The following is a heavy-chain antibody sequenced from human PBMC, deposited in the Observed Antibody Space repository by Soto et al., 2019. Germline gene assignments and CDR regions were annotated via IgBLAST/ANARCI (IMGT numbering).Heavy chain of an antibody. Sequence: ASVKVSCKASGYTFTSYYMHWVRQAPGQGLEWKGKINPSGGSTSYAQKFQGRVTMTRDTSTSTVYMELSSLRSEDTAVYYCARDAGYCISTSCYALDYYYGMDVWGQGTTVTVSS. D-gene: IGHD2-2*01. V-gene: IGHV1-46*01. CDR3: ARDAGYCISTSCYALDYYYGMDV. CDR1: GYTFTSYY. J-gene: IGHJ6*02. CDR2: INPSGGST.